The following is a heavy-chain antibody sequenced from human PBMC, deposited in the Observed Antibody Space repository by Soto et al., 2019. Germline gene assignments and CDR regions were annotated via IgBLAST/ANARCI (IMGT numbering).Heavy chain of an antibody. Sequence: EVQLLESGGGLVQTGGSLRLSCAASGFTFNAYAMTWVRQAPGKGLEWVSAIGGSGGNRYYAASVKGRFTISRDNSKDTLDLQMNRLRVEDTAVYYCARVASDYINSVDHWGQGILDTVSS. J-gene: IGHJ4*02. V-gene: IGHV3-23*01. CDR3: ARVASDYINSVDH. CDR1: GFTFNAYA. CDR2: IGGSGGNR. D-gene: IGHD4-4*01.